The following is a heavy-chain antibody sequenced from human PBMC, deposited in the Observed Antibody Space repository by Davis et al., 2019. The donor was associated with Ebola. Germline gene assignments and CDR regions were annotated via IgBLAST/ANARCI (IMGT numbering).Heavy chain of an antibody. CDR2: IYYSGST. Sequence: GSLRLSCTVSGGSISSYYWSWIRQPPGKGLEWIGYIYYSGSTNYNPSLKSRVTISVDTSKNQFSLKLSSVTAADTAVYYCAGGKNWEPFDYWGQGTLVTVSS. CDR1: GGSISSYY. D-gene: IGHD1-26*01. J-gene: IGHJ4*02. CDR3: AGGKNWEPFDY. V-gene: IGHV4-59*01.